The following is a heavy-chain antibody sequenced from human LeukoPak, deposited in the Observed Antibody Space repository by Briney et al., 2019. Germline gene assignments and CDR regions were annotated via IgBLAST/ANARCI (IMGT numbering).Heavy chain of an antibody. CDR3: ARVRKRGYSYGYVDY. CDR2: ISSSSSTI. Sequence: PGGSLRLSCAASGFTFSSYSMNWVRQAPGKGLGWVSYISSSSSTIYYADSVKGRFTISRDNAKNSLYLQMNSLRAEDTAVYYCARVRKRGYSYGYVDYWGQGTLVTVSS. V-gene: IGHV3-48*01. J-gene: IGHJ4*02. CDR1: GFTFSSYS. D-gene: IGHD5-18*01.